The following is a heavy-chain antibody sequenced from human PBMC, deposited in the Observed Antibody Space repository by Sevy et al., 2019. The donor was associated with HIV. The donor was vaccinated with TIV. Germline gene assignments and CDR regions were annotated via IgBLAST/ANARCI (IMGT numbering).Heavy chain of an antibody. CDR1: GFTFSDHY. CDR3: ARGGYCSGGSCYYYYYGMDV. J-gene: IGHJ6*02. V-gene: IGHV3-72*01. Sequence: GGSLRLSCAASGFTFSDHYMDWVRQAPGKGLEWVGRTRNKANSYTTEYAASVKGRFTISRDDSKNSLYLQMNSLKTEDTAVYYCARGGYCSGGSCYYYYYGMDVWGQGTTVTVSS. CDR2: TRNKANSYTT. D-gene: IGHD2-15*01.